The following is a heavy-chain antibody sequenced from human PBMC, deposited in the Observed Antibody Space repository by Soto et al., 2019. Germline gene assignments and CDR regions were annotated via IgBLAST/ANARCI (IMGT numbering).Heavy chain of an antibody. CDR2: INHSGST. Sequence: PSETLCIPCASYGVSFSCYCLSWIRQRAGKGLEWIGEINHSGSTNYNPSLKSRVTISVDTSKNQFSLKLSSVTAADTAVYYCARIIVDTRWIYYYYGMDVWGHGTTVTVSS. J-gene: IGHJ6*01. D-gene: IGHD5-12*01. CDR3: ARIIVDTRWIYYYYGMDV. CDR1: GVSFSCYC. V-gene: IGHV4-34*01.